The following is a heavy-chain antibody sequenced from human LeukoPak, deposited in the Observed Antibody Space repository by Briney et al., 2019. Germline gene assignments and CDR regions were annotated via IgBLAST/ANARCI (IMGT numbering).Heavy chain of an antibody. J-gene: IGHJ4*02. D-gene: IGHD3-9*01. CDR2: FDPEDGET. V-gene: IGHV1-24*01. CDR1: GYTLTELS. Sequence: ASVKVSCKVSGYTLTELSMHWVRQAPGKGLEWVGGFDPEDGETIYAQKFQGRVTMTEDTSTDTAYMELSGLRSEDTAVYYCAADGLRYPDPYYFDYWGQGTLVTVSS. CDR3: AADGLRYPDPYYFDY.